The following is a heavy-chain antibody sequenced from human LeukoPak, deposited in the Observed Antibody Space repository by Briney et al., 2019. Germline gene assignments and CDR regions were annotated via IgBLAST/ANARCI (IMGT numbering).Heavy chain of an antibody. CDR3: AKVSGWHVSTPYFFDY. J-gene: IGHJ4*02. CDR1: GFSFTNYG. CDR2: IRHDGGDK. D-gene: IGHD6-19*01. V-gene: IGHV3-30*02. Sequence: GGSLRLSCAASGFSFTNYGMHWVRQAPGKGLDWVAFIRHDGGDKYYADSVKGRFTISRDNSQNTLYLQMNSLRAEDTAVYYCAKVSGWHVSTPYFFDYWGQGTLVTVSS.